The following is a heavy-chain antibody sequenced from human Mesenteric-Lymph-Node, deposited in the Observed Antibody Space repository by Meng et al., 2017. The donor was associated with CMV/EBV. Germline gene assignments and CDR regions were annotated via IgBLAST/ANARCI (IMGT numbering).Heavy chain of an antibody. CDR3: AKDGGGDWWNAFHI. J-gene: IGHJ3*02. Sequence: GGSLRLSCAASGFTFSNYGMHWVRQAPGKGLEWVTFIRYDETNKYYADSVKGRFTISRDNSKNTMFLQMNSLRVEDTAVYYCAKDGGGDWWNAFHIRGQGTMVTVSS. CDR2: IRYDETNK. D-gene: IGHD2-21*01. V-gene: IGHV3-30*02. CDR1: GFTFSNYG.